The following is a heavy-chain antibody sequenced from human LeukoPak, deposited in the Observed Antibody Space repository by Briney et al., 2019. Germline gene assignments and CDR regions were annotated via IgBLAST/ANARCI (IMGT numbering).Heavy chain of an antibody. CDR1: GFAFGSEA. CDR3: ARDHTSGPYFDY. D-gene: IGHD3-10*01. J-gene: IGHJ4*02. Sequence: PGGSLRLSCAVSGFAFGSEAMSWVRQSPARGLEWVASISPGGGTTYYADYVKGRFTISRDNSKNSLFVQMNSLRAEDTAVHYCARDHTSGPYFDYWGQGTLVTVSS. V-gene: IGHV3-23*01. CDR2: ISPGGGTT.